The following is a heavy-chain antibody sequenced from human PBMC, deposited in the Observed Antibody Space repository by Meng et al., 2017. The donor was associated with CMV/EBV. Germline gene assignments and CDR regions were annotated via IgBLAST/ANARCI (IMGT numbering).Heavy chain of an antibody. J-gene: IGHJ3*02. CDR2: INQDGSEK. V-gene: IGHV3-7*01. Sequence: GGSLRLSCAASGFTFSNYCMSWVRQAPGKGLEWVANINQDGSEKYYVDSVKGRFTISRDNAKNSLYLQMNSLRAEDTAVYYCARRGGKYESNARLGAFDTWGQGTMVTVSS. D-gene: IGHD3-22*01. CDR1: GFTFSNYC. CDR3: ARRGGKYESNARLGAFDT.